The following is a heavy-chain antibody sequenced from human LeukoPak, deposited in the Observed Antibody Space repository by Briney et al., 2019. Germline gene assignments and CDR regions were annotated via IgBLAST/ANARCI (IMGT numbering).Heavy chain of an antibody. CDR3: ARVSGRPLDAFDI. J-gene: IGHJ3*02. Sequence: SETLSLTCTVSGGSISSYYWSWIRQPPGKGLEWIGYIYYSGSTNYNPSLKSRVTISVDTSKDQFTLKLSSVTAADTTVYYCARVSGRPLDAFDIWGQGTMVTVSS. V-gene: IGHV4-59*08. D-gene: IGHD1-26*01. CDR1: GGSISSYY. CDR2: IYYSGST.